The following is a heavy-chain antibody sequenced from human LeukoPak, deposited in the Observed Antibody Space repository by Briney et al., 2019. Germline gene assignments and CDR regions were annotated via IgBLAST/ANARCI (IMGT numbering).Heavy chain of an antibody. Sequence: PGGSLRLSCAASGFTFSSYSMNWVRQAPGKGLEWVSSISSSSSYIYYADSVKGRFTISRDNAKNSLYLQMNSLRAEDTAVYYCARDQSIAVAGTGRWYFDLWGRGTLVTVSS. D-gene: IGHD6-19*01. V-gene: IGHV3-21*01. CDR1: GFTFSSYS. J-gene: IGHJ2*01. CDR2: ISSSSSYI. CDR3: ARDQSIAVAGTGRWYFDL.